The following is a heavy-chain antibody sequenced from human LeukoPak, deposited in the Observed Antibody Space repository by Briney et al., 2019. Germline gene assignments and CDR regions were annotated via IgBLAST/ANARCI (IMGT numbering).Heavy chain of an antibody. J-gene: IGHJ4*02. CDR1: GFPFSTQG. V-gene: IGHV3-23*01. D-gene: IGHD6-19*01. Sequence: AGGSLRLSCAASGFPFSTQGMRWVRQAPGKGLEWVSSIIADGGATFYADSVRGRFTISRDNSRNTLDLQMNSLRVEDTAVYYCGKGRVSEWGQGTLVTVSS. CDR2: IIADGGAT. CDR3: GKGRVSE.